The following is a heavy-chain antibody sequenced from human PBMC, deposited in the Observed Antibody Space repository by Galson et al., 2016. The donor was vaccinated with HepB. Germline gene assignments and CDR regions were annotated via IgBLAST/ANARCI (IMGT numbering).Heavy chain of an antibody. V-gene: IGHV7-4-1*02. Sequence: SVKVSCKASGYAFTSYAVNWVRQAPGQGLEWMGWINTNTGNPTYAQGFTGRFVFSLDTSVSTAYLQISSLEAEDTAVYYCASSGYYSNLNYWGQGTLVTVSS. J-gene: IGHJ4*02. CDR2: INTNTGNP. CDR3: ASSGYYSNLNY. D-gene: IGHD3-22*01. CDR1: GYAFTSYA.